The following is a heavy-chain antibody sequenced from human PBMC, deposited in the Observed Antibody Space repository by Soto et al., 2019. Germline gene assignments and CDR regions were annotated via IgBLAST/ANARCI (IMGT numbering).Heavy chain of an antibody. D-gene: IGHD2-15*01. CDR3: ARERSQFCSGGSCVSGY. J-gene: IGHJ4*02. Sequence: QVQLQESGPGLVTPSQTLSLICTVSGGSIGAGDYYWSWIRQPPGEGLEWIGCIYYSGSTYYNPSLKSRITMPVDRSKNQFSLSLTSVTAADTAVYYCARERSQFCSGGSCVSGYWGQGTLVSVSS. CDR1: GGSIGAGDYY. CDR2: IYYSGST. V-gene: IGHV4-30-4*01.